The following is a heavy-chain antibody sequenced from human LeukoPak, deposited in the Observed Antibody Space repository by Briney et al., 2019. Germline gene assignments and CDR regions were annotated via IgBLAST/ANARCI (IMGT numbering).Heavy chain of an antibody. D-gene: IGHD3-22*01. CDR3: ASEETDSSGLDY. CDR2: IIPIFGTA. CDR1: GGTFSIYA. J-gene: IGHJ4*02. V-gene: IGHV1-69*13. Sequence: SVTVSCTASGGTFSIYAISWVRQAPGQGLEWMGGIIPIFGTANYAQKFQGRVTITADESTSTAYMELSSLRSEDTAVYYCASEETDSSGLDYWGQGTLVTVSS.